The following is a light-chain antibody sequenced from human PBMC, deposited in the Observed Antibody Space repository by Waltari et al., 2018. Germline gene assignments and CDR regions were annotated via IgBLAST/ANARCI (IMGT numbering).Light chain of an antibody. CDR3: QQSYSTPLT. CDR1: QSISSY. J-gene: IGKJ4*01. V-gene: IGKV1-39*01. Sequence: DIQMTQSPSSLSASVGDRVTITCRASQSISSYLNWYQQKPGKAPKLLIYAASSFQSGVPSRFSGSRSGTEFTLTISSLQPEDFATYYCQQSYSTPLTFGGGTKVEIK. CDR2: AAS.